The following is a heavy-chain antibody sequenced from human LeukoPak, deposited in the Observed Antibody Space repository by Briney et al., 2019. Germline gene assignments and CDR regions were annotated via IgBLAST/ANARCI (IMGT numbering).Heavy chain of an antibody. Sequence: PGGSLRLSCAASGFTFSNHAMHWVRQAPGKGLEWVTLVWYDGNRKYYADSVKGRFTISRDNSKNSLYLQLNSLRAEDTAVYYCARDPYSGSYSDYYYYYMDVWGKGTTVTVSS. J-gene: IGHJ6*03. CDR3: ARDPYSGSYSDYYYYYMDV. D-gene: IGHD1-26*01. CDR1: GFTFSNHA. V-gene: IGHV3-33*01. CDR2: VWYDGNRK.